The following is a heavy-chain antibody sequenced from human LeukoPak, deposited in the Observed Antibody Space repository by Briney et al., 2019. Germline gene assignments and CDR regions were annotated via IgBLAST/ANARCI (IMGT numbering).Heavy chain of an antibody. CDR1: GDSITGYY. CDR3: ARVDWNLFCLGV. D-gene: IGHD1-1*01. Sequence: SETLSLTCSVSGDSITGYYWGWIRQPPGKGLEWIGNIYYTGNTYYNSSLKSRVTISLDTSKNQFSLKLSSVTAADTAVYYCARVDWNLFCLGVWGKGTTVTVSS. CDR2: IYYTGNT. J-gene: IGHJ6*04. V-gene: IGHV4-38-2*02.